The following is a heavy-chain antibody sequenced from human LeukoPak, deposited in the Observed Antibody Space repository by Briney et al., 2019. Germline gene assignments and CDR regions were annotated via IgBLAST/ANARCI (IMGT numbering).Heavy chain of an antibody. Sequence: PSETLSLTCTISGGSISVYSWSWLRQPPAKGLEWIGYIHYSGITNYNPSLKSRVTMSVDTSKNQFSLKLRSVTAAATVVYYCARHPGKAVVASTYSMDVWGQGTKVSVS. CDR3: ARHPGKAVVASTYSMDV. CDR1: GGSISVYS. V-gene: IGHV4-59*08. J-gene: IGHJ6*02. CDR2: IHYSGIT. D-gene: IGHD2-15*01.